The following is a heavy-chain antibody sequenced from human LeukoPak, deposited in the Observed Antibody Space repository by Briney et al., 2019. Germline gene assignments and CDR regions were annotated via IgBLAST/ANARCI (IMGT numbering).Heavy chain of an antibody. CDR3: ARVVKVRGVIANRYYFDY. CDR2: IYYSGST. V-gene: IGHV4-59*01. CDR1: GGSISSYY. Sequence: SETLSLTCTVSGGSISSYYWSWIRQPPGKGLEWIGYIYYSGSTNYNPSLKSRVTISVDTSKNQFSLKLSSVTAADTAVYYCARVVKVRGVIANRYYFDYWGQGTLVTVSS. J-gene: IGHJ4*02. D-gene: IGHD3-10*01.